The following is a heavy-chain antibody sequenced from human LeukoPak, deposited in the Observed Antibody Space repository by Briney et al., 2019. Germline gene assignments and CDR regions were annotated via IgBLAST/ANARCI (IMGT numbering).Heavy chain of an antibody. CDR2: INHSGST. Sequence: SETLSLTCAVYGGSFSGYYWSWNRQPPGKGLEWIGEINHSGSTNYNPSLKSRVTISVDTSKNQFSLKLSSVTAADTAVYYCARGHHGSGSYSGYGGQGTLVTVSS. V-gene: IGHV4-34*01. J-gene: IGHJ4*02. CDR1: GGSFSGYY. CDR3: ARGHHGSGSYSGY. D-gene: IGHD3-10*01.